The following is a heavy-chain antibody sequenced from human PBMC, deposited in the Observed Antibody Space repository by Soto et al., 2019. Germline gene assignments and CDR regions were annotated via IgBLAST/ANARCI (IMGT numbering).Heavy chain of an antibody. CDR1: GGTFSSYA. Sequence: SVKVSCKASGGTFSSYAISWVRQAPGQGLEWMGGIIPIFGTANYAQKFQGRVTITADESTSTAYMELSSLRSEDTAVYYCARDEKVAGYYYYYGMDVWGQGTTVTVSS. CDR2: IIPIFGTA. J-gene: IGHJ6*02. V-gene: IGHV1-69*13. CDR3: ARDEKVAGYYYYYGMDV. D-gene: IGHD6-19*01.